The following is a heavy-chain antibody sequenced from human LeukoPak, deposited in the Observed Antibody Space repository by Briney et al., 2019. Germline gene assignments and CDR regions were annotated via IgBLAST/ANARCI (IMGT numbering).Heavy chain of an antibody. Sequence: GGSLRLSCAASGFTFSSYAMSWVRQAPGKGLEWVSCISTTSGYIFYADSVRGRFTISRDNAKNSLYLQMDSLRAEDTAVYYCARGGIITSYAFEIWGQGTMVTVSS. V-gene: IGHV3-21*01. CDR3: ARGGIITSYAFEI. J-gene: IGHJ3*02. D-gene: IGHD1-26*01. CDR1: GFTFSSYA. CDR2: ISTTSGYI.